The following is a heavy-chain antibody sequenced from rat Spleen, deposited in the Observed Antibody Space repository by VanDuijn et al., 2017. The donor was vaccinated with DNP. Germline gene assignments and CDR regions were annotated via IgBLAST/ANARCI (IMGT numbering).Heavy chain of an antibody. Sequence: EVQLVESGGGLVQPGKSLKLSCLASGITFSNYDLTWVRQAPTKGLEWVASISPSGETTYYRDSVTGRFTVSRDNAKNSLYLQMDSLRPEDTATYYCTTLITFMSGWSQGTSVTVSS. V-gene: IGHV5S13*01. CDR3: TTLITFMSG. CDR2: ISPSGETT. J-gene: IGHJ4*01. D-gene: IGHD1-1*01. CDR1: GITFSNYD.